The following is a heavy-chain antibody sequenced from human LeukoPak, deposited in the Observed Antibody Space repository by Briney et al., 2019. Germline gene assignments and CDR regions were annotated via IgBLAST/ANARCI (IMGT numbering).Heavy chain of an antibody. Sequence: GASVTVSCKASGFTFTSSSVQGVRQARGQPLEWIGWIVVGSGNTHYAQKFQGKVTFTRDMSTNTAYMELSSLRSEDTAVYYCAADVGYAWGQGTLVTVSS. CDR1: GFTFTSSS. CDR3: AADVGYA. J-gene: IGHJ5*02. D-gene: IGHD5-18*01. CDR2: IVVGSGNT. V-gene: IGHV1-58*01.